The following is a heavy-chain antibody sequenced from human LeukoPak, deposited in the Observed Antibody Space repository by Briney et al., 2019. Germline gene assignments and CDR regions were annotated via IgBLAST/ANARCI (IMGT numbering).Heavy chain of an antibody. CDR1: GGSFSGYY. Sequence: SETLSLTCAVYGGSFSGYYWSWIRQPPGKGLEWIGEINHSGSTNYNPSLKSRVTISVDTSKNQFSLKLSSVTAADTAVYYCARVFSVVPAAILDYGMDVWGQGTTVTVSS. D-gene: IGHD2-2*02. CDR2: INHSGST. V-gene: IGHV4-34*01. CDR3: ARVFSVVPAAILDYGMDV. J-gene: IGHJ6*02.